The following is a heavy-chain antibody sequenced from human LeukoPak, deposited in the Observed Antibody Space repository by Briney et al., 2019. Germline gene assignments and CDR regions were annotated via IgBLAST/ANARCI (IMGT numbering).Heavy chain of an antibody. J-gene: IGHJ4*02. Sequence: PGGSLRLSCAASGFTFSSYSMNWVRQAPGKGLEWVSSISSSSSYIYYADSVKGRFTISRDNAKNSLYLQMNGLRAEDTAVYYCARDRYCSSTSCYDPDYFDYWGQGTLVTVSS. V-gene: IGHV3-21*01. CDR3: ARDRYCSSTSCYDPDYFDY. CDR2: ISSSSSYI. CDR1: GFTFSSYS. D-gene: IGHD2-2*01.